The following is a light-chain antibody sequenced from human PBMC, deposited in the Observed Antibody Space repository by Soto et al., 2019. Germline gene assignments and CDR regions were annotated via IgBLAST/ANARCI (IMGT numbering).Light chain of an antibody. CDR3: QQYGSSPYT. J-gene: IGKJ2*01. CDR2: GAS. V-gene: IGKV3-20*01. CDR1: QSVSNGY. Sequence: EIVLTQSPGTLSLSPGERATLSCTASQSVSNGYLAWYQYKPGQAPRLLIYGASSRATGIPDRFSGSGSGTDFTLTISRLEPEDFAVYYCQQYGSSPYTFGQGTKLEIK.